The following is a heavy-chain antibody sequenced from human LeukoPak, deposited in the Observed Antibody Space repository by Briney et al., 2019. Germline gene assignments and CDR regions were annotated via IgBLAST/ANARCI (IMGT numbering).Heavy chain of an antibody. CDR2: ISSSSNII. J-gene: IGHJ4*02. Sequence: GGSLRLSCAASGFNFNSYNMNWVRQAPGKGLEWLSYISSSSNIIYYVDSVKGRFTISRDNAKNSLYLQMNSLRVEDTAVYYCARDSPVTTPYYFDYWGQGTLVTVSS. CDR1: GFNFNSYN. CDR3: ARDSPVTTPYYFDY. V-gene: IGHV3-48*04. D-gene: IGHD4-17*01.